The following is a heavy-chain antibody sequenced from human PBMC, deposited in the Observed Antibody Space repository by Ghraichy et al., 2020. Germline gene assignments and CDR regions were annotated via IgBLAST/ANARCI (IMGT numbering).Heavy chain of an antibody. CDR1: GGSISSYY. CDR2: IYYSGST. CDR3: ARHGYFDWSTTDAFDI. J-gene: IGHJ3*02. V-gene: IGHV4-59*08. D-gene: IGHD3-9*01. Sequence: SETLSLTCTVSGGSISSYYWSWIRQPPGKGLEWIGYIYYSGSTNYNPSLKSRVTISVDTSKNQFSLKLSSVTAADTAVYYCARHGYFDWSTTDAFDIWGQGTMVTVSS.